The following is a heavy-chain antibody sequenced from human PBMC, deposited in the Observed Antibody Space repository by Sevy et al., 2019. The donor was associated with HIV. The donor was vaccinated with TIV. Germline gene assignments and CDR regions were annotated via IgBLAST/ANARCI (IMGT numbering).Heavy chain of an antibody. J-gene: IGHJ6*02. D-gene: IGHD2-15*01. Sequence: GGSLRLSCAASGFTFSRYSMNWVRQAPGKGLEWVSYISSHGSTLYYADSVTGRFTISRDNSKNTLYLQMNSLRADDTAIYYCAKRRVQSGLSGGGANYGWDVCGHGTTVTVSS. CDR1: GFTFSRYS. CDR3: AKRRVQSGLSGGGANYGWDV. V-gene: IGHV3-48*01. CDR2: ISSHGSTL.